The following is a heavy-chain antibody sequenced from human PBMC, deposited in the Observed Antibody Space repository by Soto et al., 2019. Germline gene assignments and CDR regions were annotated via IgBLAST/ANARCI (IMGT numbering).Heavy chain of an antibody. CDR1: GGTFSSYA. CDR3: SRSVNYDFWSGYYPLGY. J-gene: IGHJ4*02. D-gene: IGHD3-3*01. V-gene: IGHV1-69*06. CDR2: IIPIFGTA. Sequence: SVKVSCKASGGTFSSYAISWVRQAPGQGLEWMGGIIPIFGTANYAQKFQGRVTITADKSTSTAYMELSSLRSEDTAVYYCSRSVNYDFWSGYYPLGYWGQGTLVTVSS.